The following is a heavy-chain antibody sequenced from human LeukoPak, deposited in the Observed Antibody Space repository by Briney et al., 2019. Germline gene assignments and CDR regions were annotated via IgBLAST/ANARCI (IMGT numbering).Heavy chain of an antibody. Sequence: SETLSLTCTVSGYSISSGYYWGWIRQPPGKGLEWIGSIYHSGSTYYNPSLKSRVTISVDTSKNQFSLKLSSVTAADTAVYYCARLRWELLVFDYWGQGTLVTVSS. CDR2: IYHSGST. CDR3: ARLRWELLVFDY. D-gene: IGHD1-26*01. J-gene: IGHJ4*02. CDR1: GYSISSGYY. V-gene: IGHV4-38-2*02.